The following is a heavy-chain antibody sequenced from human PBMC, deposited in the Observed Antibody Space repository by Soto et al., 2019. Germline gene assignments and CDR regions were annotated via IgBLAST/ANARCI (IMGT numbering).Heavy chain of an antibody. V-gene: IGHV3-23*01. J-gene: IGHJ6*02. CDR2: ISGSGGST. Sequence: GGFLRLSCAASGFTFSSYAMSWVRQAPGKGLEWVSAISGSGGSTYYADSVKGRFTISRDNSKNTLYLQMNSLRAEDTAVYYCAKDQDCSSTSCYRELDGWFGSGMDVWGQGTTVTVSS. CDR3: AKDQDCSSTSCYRELDGWFGSGMDV. CDR1: GFTFSSYA. D-gene: IGHD2-2*01.